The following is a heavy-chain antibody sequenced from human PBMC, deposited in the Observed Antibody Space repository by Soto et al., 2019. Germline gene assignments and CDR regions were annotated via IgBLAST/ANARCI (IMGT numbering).Heavy chain of an antibody. Sequence: QVQLQESGPGLVKPSQTLSLTCNVSGASLSSGDFYWSWIRQPPGKGLEWIAFISYNGNNFYNPSLKRRVTIAIDTSNNQFSLKVRSVTAADTAVYYCARERRGGDSDGGADYWGQGTLVTVSS. CDR3: ARERRGGDSDGGADY. V-gene: IGHV4-30-4*01. CDR2: ISYNGNN. CDR1: GASLSSGDFY. J-gene: IGHJ4*02. D-gene: IGHD2-21*02.